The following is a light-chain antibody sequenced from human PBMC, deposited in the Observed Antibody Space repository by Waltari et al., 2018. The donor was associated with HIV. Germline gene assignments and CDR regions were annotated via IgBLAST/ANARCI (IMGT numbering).Light chain of an antibody. J-gene: IGKJ2*03. Sequence: DIQMTQSPSTLSASVGDRVTITCRASQSISSWLAWYQQKPEKAPKLLNYKASSLESGVPSRFSGSGSGTEFTLTISSLQPDDVATYYCQQYNSYSYSFGQGTKLEIK. CDR1: QSISSW. V-gene: IGKV1-5*03. CDR2: KAS. CDR3: QQYNSYSYS.